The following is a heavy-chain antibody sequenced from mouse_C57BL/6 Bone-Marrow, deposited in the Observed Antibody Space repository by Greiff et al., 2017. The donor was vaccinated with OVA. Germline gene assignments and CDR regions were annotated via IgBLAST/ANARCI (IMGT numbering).Heavy chain of an antibody. CDR3: ARYDYGSSYDWYFDV. CDR1: GYTFTSYG. J-gene: IGHJ1*03. Sequence: VKLVESGAELARPGASVKLSCKASGYTFTSYGISWVKQRTGQGLEWIGEIYPRSGNTYYNETFTGKATLTAAKSSSTAYMELRSLTSEDSAVYFCARYDYGSSYDWYFDVWGTGTTVTVSS. CDR2: IYPRSGNT. V-gene: IGHV1-81*01. D-gene: IGHD1-1*01.